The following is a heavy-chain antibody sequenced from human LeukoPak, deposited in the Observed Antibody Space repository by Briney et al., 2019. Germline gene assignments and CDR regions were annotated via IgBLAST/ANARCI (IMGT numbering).Heavy chain of an antibody. CDR3: ARGWNYAFRFDD. D-gene: IGHD3-3*01. CDR2: IKQDGGEK. V-gene: IGHV3-7*01. J-gene: IGHJ4*02. CDR1: GFTFSDYW. Sequence: GGSLRLSCAASGFTFSDYWMTWVRQAPGKGLEWVALIKQDGGEKYYVDSVKGRFTISRDNANNLVFLQMNSLRAEDTAVYYCARGWNYAFRFDDWGQGTLVTVSS.